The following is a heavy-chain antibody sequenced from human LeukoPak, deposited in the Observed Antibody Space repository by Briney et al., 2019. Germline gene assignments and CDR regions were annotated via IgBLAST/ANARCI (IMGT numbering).Heavy chain of an antibody. V-gene: IGHV3-15*01. J-gene: IGHJ4*02. CDR2: IKSKTDGGTT. CDR1: GFTFSNAW. CDR3: TRAPHPRCSSSGCYLDY. Sequence: IPGGSLRLSCAASGFTFSNAWMSWVRQAPGKGLEWVGRIKSKTDGGTTDYAAPVKGRFTISRDDSKNTLYLQMNSLKTEDTAVYHCTRAPHPRCSSSGCYLDYWGQGTLVTVSS. D-gene: IGHD2-2*01.